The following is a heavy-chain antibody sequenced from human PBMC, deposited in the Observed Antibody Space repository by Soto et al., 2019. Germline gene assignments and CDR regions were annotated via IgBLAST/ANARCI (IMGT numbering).Heavy chain of an antibody. D-gene: IGHD2-8*01. J-gene: IGHJ4*02. CDR2: ISYDGSNK. Sequence: SVGGVVQPGRSLRLSCAASGFTFSSYGMHWVRQAPGKGLEWVAVISYDGSNKYYADSVKGRFTISRDNSKNTLYLQMNSLRAEDTAVYYCAKGAVLMVYARPDYWGQGTLVTVSS. V-gene: IGHV3-30*18. CDR3: AKGAVLMVYARPDY. CDR1: GFTFSSYG.